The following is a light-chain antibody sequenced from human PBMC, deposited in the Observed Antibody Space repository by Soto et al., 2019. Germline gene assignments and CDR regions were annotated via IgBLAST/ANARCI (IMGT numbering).Light chain of an antibody. Sequence: DIQMTQSPSTLSASVGDRVTITCRASQSISNWLAWCQQKLGKAPKLLIYKASSLEGGVPSRFSGSGSGTEFTLTISSLQPDDFATYYCQQYNTYLWTFGQGTKVEIK. CDR3: QQYNTYLWT. J-gene: IGKJ1*01. V-gene: IGKV1-5*03. CDR2: KAS. CDR1: QSISNW.